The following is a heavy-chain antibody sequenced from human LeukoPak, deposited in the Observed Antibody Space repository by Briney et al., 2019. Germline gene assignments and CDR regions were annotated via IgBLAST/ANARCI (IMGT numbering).Heavy chain of an antibody. Sequence: SETLSLTCTVSGGSISSGTFYWSWIRQPAGKGLEWIGRIYSSGSTNYNPSLKSRVTISVDTSKNQFSLKLSSVTAADTAVYYCARVLPPLVAGYYYYYMDVWGKGTTVTVSS. CDR1: GGSISSGTFY. CDR2: IYSSGST. J-gene: IGHJ6*03. V-gene: IGHV4-61*02. D-gene: IGHD2-15*01. CDR3: ARVLPPLVAGYYYYYMDV.